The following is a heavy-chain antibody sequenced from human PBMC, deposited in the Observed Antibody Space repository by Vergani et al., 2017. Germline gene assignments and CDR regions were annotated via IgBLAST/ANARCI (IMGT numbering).Heavy chain of an antibody. J-gene: IGHJ3*02. Sequence: EVQLVLSGAEVKKPGESLKILCKGSGLSFSTYWIGWVRQRPGKGLEWMGLIFPGDSQIRSSLSFQGRVTFSADKSISTAYLQWYSLQASDTAMFYCARLGDGYYYHGFDIWGQGTAVTVSS. V-gene: IGHV5-51*01. CDR2: IFPGDSQI. CDR1: GLSFSTYW. D-gene: IGHD3-3*01. CDR3: ARLGDGYYYHGFDI.